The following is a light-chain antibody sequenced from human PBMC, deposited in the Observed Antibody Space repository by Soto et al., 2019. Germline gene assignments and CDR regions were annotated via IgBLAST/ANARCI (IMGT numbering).Light chain of an antibody. J-gene: IGLJ2*01. CDR3: QTWGTGIQV. CDR1: CGHSSYA. V-gene: IGLV4-69*01. Sequence: QLVLTQSPSASASLGASVKLTCTLRCGHSSYAIAWHQQQPEKGPRYLMKLNSDGSHSKGDGIPDRFSGSSSGAERYLTISSLQSEDEADYYCQTWGTGIQVFGGGTKLTVL. CDR2: LNSDGSH.